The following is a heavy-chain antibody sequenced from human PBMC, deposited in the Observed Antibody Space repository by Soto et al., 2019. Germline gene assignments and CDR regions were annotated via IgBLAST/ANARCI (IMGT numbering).Heavy chain of an antibody. CDR1: GDPISRYH. D-gene: IGHD6-19*01. CDR3: TGDRNNRVWYKY. V-gene: IGHV4-59*01. Sequence: QVQLQESGPGLVKPSETLSLSCTVSGDPISRYHWSWIRQTPGKGLEWIGYVHNSGRTSYKPSLKSRVTISIDTSRKQFSRRLRSVTAADTAVYYCTGDRNNRVWYKYWGQGTLVTVSS. CDR2: VHNSGRT. J-gene: IGHJ4*02.